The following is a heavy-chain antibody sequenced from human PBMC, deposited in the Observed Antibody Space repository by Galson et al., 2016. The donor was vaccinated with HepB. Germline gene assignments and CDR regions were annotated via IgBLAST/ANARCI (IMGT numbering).Heavy chain of an antibody. V-gene: IGHV3-11*06. J-gene: IGHJ4*02. Sequence: LRLSCAASGFTFSDYYMSWIRQAPGKGLEWVSYLSGSSDYRNFADSVRGRFTVSRDNVKNSLYLQLSNLRAEDTAVYYCARGRVIAALLDFDFWGQGTLVTVSS. D-gene: IGHD2-21*01. CDR2: LSGSSDYR. CDR1: GFTFSDYY. CDR3: ARGRVIAALLDFDF.